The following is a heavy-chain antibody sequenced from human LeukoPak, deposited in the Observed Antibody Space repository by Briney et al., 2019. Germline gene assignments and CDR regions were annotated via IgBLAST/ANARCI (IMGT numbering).Heavy chain of an antibody. Sequence: GGSLRLSCAASEFTFSSYWMSWVRQAPGKGLEWVANIKQDGSEKYYMDSVKGRFTISRDNAKSSLYLQMNSLRAEDTAVYYCARDHYYGSGNYGTPFGYWGQGTVVIVSS. CDR3: ARDHYYGSGNYGTPFGY. CDR2: IKQDGSEK. J-gene: IGHJ4*02. D-gene: IGHD3-10*01. V-gene: IGHV3-7*03. CDR1: EFTFSSYW.